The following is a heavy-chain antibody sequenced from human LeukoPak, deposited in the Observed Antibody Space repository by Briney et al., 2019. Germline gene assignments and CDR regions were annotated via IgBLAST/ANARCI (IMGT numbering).Heavy chain of an antibody. CDR2: ISAYNGNT. CDR1: GYTFTRYG. D-gene: IGHD3-10*01. Sequence: PTVKVSRKASGYTFTRYGISWVRHAPGQGLEWLVWISAYNGNTNYAQKLQGRVTMTTDTSTSTAYMELRSLRSEGTAVYCCARAGLGPVYCYMDVWGKGTTVTVSS. V-gene: IGHV1-18*01. J-gene: IGHJ6*03. CDR3: ARAGLGPVYCYMDV.